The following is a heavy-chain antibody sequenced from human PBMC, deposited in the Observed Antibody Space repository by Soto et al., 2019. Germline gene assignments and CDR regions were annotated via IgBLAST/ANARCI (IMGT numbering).Heavy chain of an antibody. CDR2: ISSNGDNT. CDR3: AKGGRQWLATSTFNY. D-gene: IGHD6-19*01. V-gene: IGHV3-64D*06. CDR1: GFTFSSYA. Sequence: GGSLRLSCSASGFTFSSYAMHWVRQSPGKGLEYVSVISSNGDNTYYADPVKDRFTISRDNSKNTLYLQMSSLRGEDTAVYYFAKGGRQWLATSTFNYWAQGALASVS. J-gene: IGHJ4*02.